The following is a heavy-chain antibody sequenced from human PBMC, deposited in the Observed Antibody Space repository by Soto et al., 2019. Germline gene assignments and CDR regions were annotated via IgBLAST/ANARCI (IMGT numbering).Heavy chain of an antibody. J-gene: IGHJ6*02. D-gene: IGHD2-15*01. V-gene: IGHV3-49*04. CDR3: TRDVVIVVVVAATRDYYYGMDV. CDR2: IRSKAYGGTT. CDR1: GFTFGDYA. Sequence: TGGSLRLSCTASGFTFGDYAMSWVRQAPGKGLEWVGFIRSKAYGGTTEYAASVKGRLTISRDDSKSIAYLQMNSLKTEDTAVYYCTRDVVIVVVVAATRDYYYGMDVWGQGTTVTVSS.